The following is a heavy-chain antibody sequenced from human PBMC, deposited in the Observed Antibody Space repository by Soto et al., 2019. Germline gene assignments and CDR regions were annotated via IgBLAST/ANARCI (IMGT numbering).Heavy chain of an antibody. CDR2: ISAHNGNT. D-gene: IGHD1-1*01. Sequence: VHLVQPGAEVKNPGAPVKVSCKPSGNTFTSNVTTWVRQAPGQGLEWMGWISAHNGNTDYAQKLQGRVIVTRDTSTSTAYMELRSLRSDDTAVYYCARGRYGDYWGQGALVTVSS. J-gene: IGHJ4*02. CDR3: ARGRYGDY. CDR1: GNTFTSNV. V-gene: IGHV1-18*01.